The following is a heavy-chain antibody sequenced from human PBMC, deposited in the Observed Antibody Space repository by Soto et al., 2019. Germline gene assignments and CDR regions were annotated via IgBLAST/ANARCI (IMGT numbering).Heavy chain of an antibody. J-gene: IGHJ4*02. V-gene: IGHV3-30*18. Sequence: GGSLRLSCAASGFTFSSFGMYWVRQAPGKGLEWVAVISYDGANKYYADSVEGRFTISRDNSKNTLYLQMNSLRVEDTAVFYCAKPTVPFGRAAVAGPFEHWGQGTLVTVSS. CDR1: GFTFSSFG. CDR2: ISYDGANK. D-gene: IGHD6-19*01. CDR3: AKPTVPFGRAAVAGPFEH.